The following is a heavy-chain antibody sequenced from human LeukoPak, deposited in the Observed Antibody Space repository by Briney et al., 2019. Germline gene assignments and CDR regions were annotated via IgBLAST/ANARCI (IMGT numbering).Heavy chain of an antibody. CDR3: ARDLTERKYYIAY. J-gene: IGHJ4*02. CDR1: GFTFSSYA. Sequence: GGSLRLSCAASGFTFSSYAMSWVRQAPGEGLEWVAYIGYTGTDTYYADSVKGRFTISRDNSKNTVHLQVNSLRAADTALYSCARDLTERKYYIAYWGQGTLVTVSS. V-gene: IGHV3-30*02. D-gene: IGHD2-8*02. CDR2: IGYTGTDT.